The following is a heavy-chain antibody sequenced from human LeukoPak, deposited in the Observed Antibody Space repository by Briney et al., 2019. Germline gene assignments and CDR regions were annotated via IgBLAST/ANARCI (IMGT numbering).Heavy chain of an antibody. J-gene: IGHJ6*02. Sequence: SETLSLTCTVSGGSISSYFWSWIRQPPGKGLEWTGYVFRSGSTNYNPSLKSRVTISVDTSKTQFSLKLSSVTATGTAVYYCARISCSGGICYPGGDYYYYGLDVWGQGTTVTVSS. CDR1: GGSISSYF. D-gene: IGHD2-15*01. V-gene: IGHV4-4*08. CDR3: ARISCSGGICYPGGDYYYYGLDV. CDR2: VFRSGST.